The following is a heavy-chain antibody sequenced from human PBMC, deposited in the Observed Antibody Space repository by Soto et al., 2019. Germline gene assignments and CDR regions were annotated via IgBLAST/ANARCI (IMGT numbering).Heavy chain of an antibody. D-gene: IGHD1-26*01. J-gene: IGHJ4*02. CDR1: GGSISSSSYY. CDR2: IYYSGST. CDR3: AWTGAAPIMLKAY. V-gene: IGHV4-39*07. Sequence: SETLSLTCTVSGGSISSSSYYWGCIRQPPGKGLEWIGSIYYSGSTYYYPSLKSRVTIAVDRSKNQFSLKLSSVTATDTAVFFWAWTGAAPIMLKAYLGQGTLVTVSS.